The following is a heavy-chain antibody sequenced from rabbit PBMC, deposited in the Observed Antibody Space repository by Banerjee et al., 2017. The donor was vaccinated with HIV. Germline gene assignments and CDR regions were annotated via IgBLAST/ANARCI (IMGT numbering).Heavy chain of an antibody. D-gene: IGHD4-2*01. CDR3: ARKVYSGYAGDGYGGYFNL. V-gene: IGHV1S40*01. J-gene: IGHJ4*01. CDR1: GFDLSSYHY. CDR2: IITSSGST. Sequence: QSLGESGGGLVKPGASLTLTCTASGFDLSSYHYMCWVRQAPGKGLESVACIITSSGSTWYASWVNGRFTISKTSSTTVTLQMTSLTAADTATYFCARKVYSGYAGDGYGGYFNLWGPGTLVTVS.